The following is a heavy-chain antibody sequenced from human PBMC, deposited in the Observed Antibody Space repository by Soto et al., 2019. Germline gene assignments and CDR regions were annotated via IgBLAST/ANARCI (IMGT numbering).Heavy chain of an antibody. CDR1: DGSVSSGSYY. Sequence: SETLSLTCTVSDGSVSSGSYYWTWIRQPPGKGLEWIGYIYSSGTTLYNPSLKSRVIISIDTSMNQFPLKLSSVTAADTAVYYCARDSLALFDSWGQGTLVTVSS. CDR3: ARDSLALFDS. D-gene: IGHD5-12*01. CDR2: IYSSGTT. J-gene: IGHJ4*02. V-gene: IGHV4-61*01.